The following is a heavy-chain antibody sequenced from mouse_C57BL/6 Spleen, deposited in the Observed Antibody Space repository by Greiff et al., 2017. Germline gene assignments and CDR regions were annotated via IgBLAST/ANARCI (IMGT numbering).Heavy chain of an antibody. CDR1: GYAFSSYW. J-gene: IGHJ4*01. Sequence: QVQLQQSGAELVKPGASVKISCKASGYAFSSYWLNWVKQRPGKGLEWIGQIYPGDGDTNYNGKFKGKATLTADKSSSTAYMQLSSLTSEDSAVYFCARGNSNLYAMDYWGQGTSVTVSS. CDR3: ARGNSNLYAMDY. V-gene: IGHV1-80*01. D-gene: IGHD2-5*01. CDR2: IYPGDGDT.